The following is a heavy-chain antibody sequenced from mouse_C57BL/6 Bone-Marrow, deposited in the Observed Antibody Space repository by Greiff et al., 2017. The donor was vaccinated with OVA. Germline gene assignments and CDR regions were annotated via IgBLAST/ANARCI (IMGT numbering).Heavy chain of an antibody. V-gene: IGHV1-42*01. CDR1: GYSFTGYY. J-gene: IGHJ2*01. Sequence: EVQLQQSGPELVKPGASVKISCKASGYSFTGYYMNWVKQSPEKSLEWIGEINPSTGGTTYNQKFKAKATLTVDKSSSTAYMQLKSLTSEDSAVYYCARSEGNRDYWGQGTTLTVSS. CDR3: ARSEGNRDY. CDR2: INPSTGGT.